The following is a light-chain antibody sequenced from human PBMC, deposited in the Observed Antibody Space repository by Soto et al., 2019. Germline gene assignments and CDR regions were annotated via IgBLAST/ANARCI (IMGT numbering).Light chain of an antibody. Sequence: EIVMPQSPATLSVSPGESATLSCRASQSVNINLAWYQQNPGQAPRLLIYGVSTRATGTPDRFSASGSATEFTLNINRLEPEEFAVYYCHQYGASPWTFGQGTKVDIK. J-gene: IGKJ1*01. CDR2: GVS. CDR1: QSVNIN. CDR3: HQYGASPWT. V-gene: IGKV3D-15*01.